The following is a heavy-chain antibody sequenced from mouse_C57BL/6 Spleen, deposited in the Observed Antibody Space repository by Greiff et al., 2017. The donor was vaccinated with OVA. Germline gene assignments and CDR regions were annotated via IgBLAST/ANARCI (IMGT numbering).Heavy chain of an antibody. Sequence: EVMLVESGGDLVKPGGSLKLSCAASGFTFSSYGMSWVRQTPDKRLEWVATISSGGSYTYYPDSVKGRFTISRDNAKNTLYLQMSSLKSEDTAMYYCARHEESYYLDYWGQGTTLTVSS. V-gene: IGHV5-6*02. J-gene: IGHJ2*01. D-gene: IGHD2-12*01. CDR2: ISSGGSYT. CDR1: GFTFSSYG. CDR3: ARHEESYYLDY.